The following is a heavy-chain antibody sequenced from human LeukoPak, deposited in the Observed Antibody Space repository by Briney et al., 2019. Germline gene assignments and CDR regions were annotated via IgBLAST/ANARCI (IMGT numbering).Heavy chain of an antibody. V-gene: IGHV4-59*11. Sequence: PSETLSLTCTVSGGSISSHYWSWIRQPPGMGLEWIGYIYYSGSTNYNPSLKSRVTISVDTSKNQFSLKLSSVTAADTAVYYCARSAYDILTGYYHPYYFDYWGQGTLVTLSS. CDR3: ARSAYDILTGYYHPYYFDY. J-gene: IGHJ4*02. D-gene: IGHD3-9*01. CDR2: IYYSGST. CDR1: GGSISSHY.